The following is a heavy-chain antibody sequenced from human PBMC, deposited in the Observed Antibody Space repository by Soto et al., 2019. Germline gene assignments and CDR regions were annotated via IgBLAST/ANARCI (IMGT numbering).Heavy chain of an antibody. CDR1: GGSISYYH. Sequence: SETLSLTCTVSGGSISYYHWSWIRQPAGKGLEWIGRIYSSGSTNYNPSLKSRVTMSVDTSKNQFSLKLDSVTAADTAMYYCARARFGEVLLFDYWGQGTLVTVSS. D-gene: IGHD3-10*01. J-gene: IGHJ4*02. CDR2: IYSSGST. V-gene: IGHV4-4*07. CDR3: ARARFGEVLLFDY.